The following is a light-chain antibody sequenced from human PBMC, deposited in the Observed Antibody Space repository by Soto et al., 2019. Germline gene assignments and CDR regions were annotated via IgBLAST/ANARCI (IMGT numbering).Light chain of an antibody. CDR2: AAS. J-gene: IGKJ5*01. Sequence: NVVTQAPVALSLSPVERATVSGSASLSVSGNYLAWCRQTPGQPPRLLIYAASNRATGIPARFSGSGSGTDFTLTISSLEPEDFAVYYCQQRNNWPPGITFGQGTRLEIK. CDR3: QQRNNWPPGIT. V-gene: IGKV3-11*01. CDR1: LSVSGNY.